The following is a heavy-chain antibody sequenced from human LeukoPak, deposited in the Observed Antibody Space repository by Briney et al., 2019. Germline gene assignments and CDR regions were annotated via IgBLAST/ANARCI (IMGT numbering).Heavy chain of an antibody. Sequence: GESLKISCKGSGYSFTSYWIGWVRQMPGKGLEWMGIIYPGDSDTRYSPSFQGQVTVSADKSISTAYLQWSSLKASDTAMYYCAGMYSSGTNWFDPWGQGTLVTVSS. CDR2: IYPGDSDT. CDR1: GYSFTSYW. D-gene: IGHD6-25*01. CDR3: AGMYSSGTNWFDP. J-gene: IGHJ5*02. V-gene: IGHV5-51*01.